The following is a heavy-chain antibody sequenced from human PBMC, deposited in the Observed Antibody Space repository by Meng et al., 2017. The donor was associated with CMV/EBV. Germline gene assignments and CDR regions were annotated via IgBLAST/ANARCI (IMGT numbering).Heavy chain of an antibody. CDR1: GFTFTSSA. Sequence: SVKVSCKASGFTFTSSAVQWVRQARGQRLEWIGWIVVGSGNTNYAQKFQERVTITRDMSTSTAYMELSSLRSEDTAVYYCARDNGGNSMSDYWGQGTLVTVSS. J-gene: IGHJ4*02. D-gene: IGHD4-23*01. CDR3: ARDNGGNSMSDY. V-gene: IGHV1-58*01. CDR2: IVVGSGNT.